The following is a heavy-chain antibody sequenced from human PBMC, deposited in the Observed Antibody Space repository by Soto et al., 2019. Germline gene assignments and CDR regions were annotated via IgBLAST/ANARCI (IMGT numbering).Heavy chain of an antibody. CDR2: ITSRGDHT. CDR1: GFTFTTFA. V-gene: IGHV3-23*01. CDR3: AKVLDHSPTNYWGW. D-gene: IGHD2-8*01. Sequence: EVQLLESGGGLVQPGGSLRLSCAASGFTFTTFAMSWVRQAPGKGLEWVSVITSRGDHTSYADSVKGRFTISRDNSKNTLYLQMDSLRAEDTAVYYCAKVLDHSPTNYWGWWGQGTLVTVSS. J-gene: IGHJ4*02.